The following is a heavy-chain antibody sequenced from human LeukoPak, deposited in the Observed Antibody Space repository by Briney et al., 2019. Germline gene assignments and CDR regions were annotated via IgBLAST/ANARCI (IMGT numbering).Heavy chain of an antibody. Sequence: SETLSLTCTVSGGSISSYYWSWIRQPPGKGLEWIGYIYYSGSTNYNPSLKSRVTISVDTSKNQFSLKLSSVTAADTAVYYCARGPWGRLYSNYQFDYWGQGTLVTVSS. J-gene: IGHJ4*02. CDR2: IYYSGST. CDR3: ARGPWGRLYSNYQFDY. D-gene: IGHD4-11*01. V-gene: IGHV4-59*12. CDR1: GGSISSYY.